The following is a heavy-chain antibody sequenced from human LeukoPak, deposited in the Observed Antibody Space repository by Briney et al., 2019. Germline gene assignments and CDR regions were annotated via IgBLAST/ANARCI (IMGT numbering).Heavy chain of an antibody. D-gene: IGHD2-2*01. V-gene: IGHV3-48*04. CDR2: ITSSSSSI. CDR1: GFTFSSYS. Sequence: GGSLRLSCAASGFTFSSYSMNWVRQAPGKGLEWLSYITSSSSSIFYADSVKGRFTISRDNAKNSLYLQMNSLRAEDTAVYYCARDGDIVAVGAFDIWGQGTMVTVSS. J-gene: IGHJ3*02. CDR3: ARDGDIVAVGAFDI.